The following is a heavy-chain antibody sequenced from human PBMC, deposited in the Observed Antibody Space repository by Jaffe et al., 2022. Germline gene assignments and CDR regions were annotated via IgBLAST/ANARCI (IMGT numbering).Heavy chain of an antibody. CDR3: ARDGAAAGYYYYYMDV. V-gene: IGHV4-61*02. J-gene: IGHJ6*03. CDR1: GGSISSGSYY. CDR2: IYTSGST. D-gene: IGHD6-13*01. Sequence: QVQLQESGPGLVKPSQTLSLTCTVSGGSISSGSYYWSWIRQPAGKGLEWIGRIYTSGSTNYNPSLKSRVTISVDTSKNQFSLKLSSVTAADTAVYYCARDGAAAGYYYYYMDVWGKGTTVTVSS.